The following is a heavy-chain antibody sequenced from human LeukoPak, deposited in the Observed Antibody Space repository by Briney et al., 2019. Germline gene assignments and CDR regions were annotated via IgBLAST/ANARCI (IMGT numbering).Heavy chain of an antibody. CDR2: INWNGGST. CDR1: GFTFDDYG. Sequence: GGSLRLSCAASGFTFDDYGMSWVRQAPGKGLEWVSGINWNGGSTGYADSVKGRFTISRDNAKNSLYLQMNSLRAEDTALYHCARDYYDSSGHYYFDYWGQGTLVTVSS. D-gene: IGHD3-22*01. V-gene: IGHV3-20*01. J-gene: IGHJ4*02. CDR3: ARDYYDSSGHYYFDY.